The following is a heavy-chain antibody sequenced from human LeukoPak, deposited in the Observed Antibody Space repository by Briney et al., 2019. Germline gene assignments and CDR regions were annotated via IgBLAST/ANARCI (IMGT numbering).Heavy chain of an antibody. Sequence: AGGSLRLSCAASGFTFSNYAMHWVRQAPGKGLEWVSLISSGGTYEYYADSVKGRFTISRDKSKNTLYLQLNSLRAEDTAVYYCARDSTYYYDSGSSGPHYFDNWGQGTLATVSS. J-gene: IGHJ4*02. CDR1: GFTFSNYA. CDR3: ARDSTYYYDSGSSGPHYFDN. V-gene: IGHV3-30*01. D-gene: IGHD3-10*01. CDR2: ISSGGTYE.